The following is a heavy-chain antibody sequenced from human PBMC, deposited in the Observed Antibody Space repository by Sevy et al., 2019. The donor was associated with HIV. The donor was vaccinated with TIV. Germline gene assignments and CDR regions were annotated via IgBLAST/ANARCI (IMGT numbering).Heavy chain of an antibody. J-gene: IGHJ5*01. D-gene: IGHD5-12*01. Sequence: GGSLRLSCAASGFPFSSCSMNWVRQAPGKGLEWVSSISSSSGYIYHADSVKGRFTISRDNAKNSLYLQMNSLRAEDTAVYYCARDIPFDTVDIVSTTKGVFDSWGQGTLVTVSS. CDR2: ISSSSGYI. CDR1: GFPFSSCS. V-gene: IGHV3-21*01. CDR3: ARDIPFDTVDIVSTTKGVFDS.